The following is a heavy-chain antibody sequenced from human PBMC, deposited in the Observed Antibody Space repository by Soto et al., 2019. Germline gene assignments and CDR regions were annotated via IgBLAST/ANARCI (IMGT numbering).Heavy chain of an antibody. CDR2: ISGSGGRT. CDR1: GFTFNTYA. D-gene: IGHD6-19*01. J-gene: IGHJ6*02. CDR3: ARDRYSSGWEYYYYYYGMDV. V-gene: IGHV3-23*01. Sequence: PGGSLRLSCAASGFTFNTYAMSWVRQAPGKGLEWVSTISGSGGRTYYVDSVKGRFTISRDNAKNSLYLQMNSLRAEDTAVYYCARDRYSSGWEYYYYYYGMDVWGQGTTVTVSS.